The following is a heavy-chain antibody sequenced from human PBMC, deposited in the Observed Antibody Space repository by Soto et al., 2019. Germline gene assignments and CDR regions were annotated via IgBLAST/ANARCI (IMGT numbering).Heavy chain of an antibody. Sequence: PETMSLSCAVFGYSSAGGDYWAWIRQSPGKGLERIGSIYHAGSVYYNPSLNSRVAVSLDTSKNHGSLKLTAVAAADTAVYYCAGSSRSSSSGGMDVWGQGTTVTVSS. CDR3: AGSSRSSSSGGMDV. CDR1: GYSSAGGDY. V-gene: IGHV4-38-2*01. CDR2: IYHAGSV. D-gene: IGHD6-6*01. J-gene: IGHJ6*02.